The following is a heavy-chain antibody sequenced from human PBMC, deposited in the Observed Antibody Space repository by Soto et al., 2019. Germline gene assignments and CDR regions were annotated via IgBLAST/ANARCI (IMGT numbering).Heavy chain of an antibody. CDR3: ASHIVVVIAESGAFDI. CDR2: IYYSGST. J-gene: IGHJ3*02. CDR1: GGSISSSSYY. D-gene: IGHD2-21*01. V-gene: IGHV4-39*01. Sequence: QLQLQESGPGLVKPSETLSLTCTVSGGSISSSSYYWGWIRQPPGKGLEWIGSIYYSGSTYYNPSLKRRVTISVDTSKNQFSLKLSSVTAADTAVYYCASHIVVVIAESGAFDIWGQGTMVTVSS.